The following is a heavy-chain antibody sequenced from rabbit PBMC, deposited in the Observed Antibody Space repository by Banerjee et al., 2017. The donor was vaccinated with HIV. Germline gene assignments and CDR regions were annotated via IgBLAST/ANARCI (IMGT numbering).Heavy chain of an antibody. CDR1: GFSFSNKYV. CDR3: GRDRDVDAGYGSLAL. D-gene: IGHD4-2*01. Sequence: QEQLEESGGDLVKPEGSLTLTCTASGFSFSNKYVMCWVRQAPGKGLELIACIYTDSDGTWYASWVNGRFTITRSTSLNTVTLQMTSLTVADTATYFCGRDRDVDAGYGSLALWGPGTLVTV. V-gene: IGHV1S43*01. J-gene: IGHJ4*01. CDR2: IYTDSDGT.